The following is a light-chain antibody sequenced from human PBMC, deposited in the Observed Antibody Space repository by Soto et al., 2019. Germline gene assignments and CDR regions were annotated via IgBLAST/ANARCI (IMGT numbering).Light chain of an antibody. J-gene: IGLJ1*01. Sequence: QSALTQPASVSGSPGQSITISCTGTSSDVGGYNYVSWYQQHPGKAPKLMIYDVSNRPSGVSNRFSASKSGNTASLTISGLQAEDEADSYCSSYTSSSTLHVFGTGTKLTVL. V-gene: IGLV2-14*01. CDR2: DVS. CDR1: SSDVGGYNY. CDR3: SSYTSSSTLHV.